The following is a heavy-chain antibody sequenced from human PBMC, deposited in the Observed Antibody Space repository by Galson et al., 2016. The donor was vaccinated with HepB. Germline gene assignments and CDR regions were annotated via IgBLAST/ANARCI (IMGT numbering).Heavy chain of an antibody. D-gene: IGHD3-10*01. V-gene: IGHV2-5*02. CDR2: IYWDGDE. CDR1: GFSLSTTGVG. CDR3: AHRRTSADYGSGKDHYFDY. J-gene: IGHJ4*02. Sequence: PALVKPTQTLTLTCIFSGFSLSTTGVGVGWMRQPPGKTLEWLAHIYWDGDERYSPSLKSRLTITKDTSKNQVVLTLTNTDPVDTATYYCAHRRTSADYGSGKDHYFDYWGQGTLVTVSS.